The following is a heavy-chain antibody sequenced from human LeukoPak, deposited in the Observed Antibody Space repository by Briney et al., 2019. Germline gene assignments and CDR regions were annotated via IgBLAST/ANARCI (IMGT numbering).Heavy chain of an antibody. V-gene: IGHV4-59*01. Sequence: PSETLSLTCTVSGGSISSYYWTWIRQPPGKGLEWIGYIYYSGSTNYNPSLKSRVTISVDTSKNQFSLKLTSVTAADTAVYYCARVTGYMIEDYFDYWGQGTLVTVSS. CDR1: GGSISSYY. J-gene: IGHJ4*02. CDR2: IYYSGST. CDR3: ARVTGYMIEDYFDY. D-gene: IGHD3-22*01.